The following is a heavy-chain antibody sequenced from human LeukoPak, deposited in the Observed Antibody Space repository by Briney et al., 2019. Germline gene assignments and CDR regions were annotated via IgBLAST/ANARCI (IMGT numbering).Heavy chain of an antibody. J-gene: IGHJ6*03. CDR2: INHSGST. CDR1: GGSFSGYY. Sequence: SETLSLTCAVYGGSFSGYYWSWIRPPPGKGLEWIGEINHSGSTNYNPSLKSRVTISVDTSKNQFSPKLSSVTAADTAVYYCARGDLQLERRYYYMDVWGKGTTVTVSS. V-gene: IGHV4-34*01. D-gene: IGHD1-1*01. CDR3: ARGDLQLERRYYYMDV.